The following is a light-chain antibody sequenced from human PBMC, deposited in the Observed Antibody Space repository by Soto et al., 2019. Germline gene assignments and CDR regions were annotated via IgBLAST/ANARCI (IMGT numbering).Light chain of an antibody. CDR1: QSVNNY. CDR2: DAS. Sequence: EIVLTQSPATLSLSPAERATLSCKASQSVNNYLAWYQQKPGQAPRLLIYDASNRATDIPARFSGSGSGTDFTLTISSLEPEDFGVYYCQQRNFWPPWTFGQGTKVEIK. J-gene: IGKJ1*01. CDR3: QQRNFWPPWT. V-gene: IGKV3-11*01.